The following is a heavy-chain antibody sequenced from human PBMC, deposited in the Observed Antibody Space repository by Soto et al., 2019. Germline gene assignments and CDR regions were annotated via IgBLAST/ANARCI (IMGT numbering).Heavy chain of an antibody. CDR1: GGSFSGYY. CDR2: INHSGST. CDR3: AREYYYGSGSYSDYYYYYGMDV. D-gene: IGHD3-10*01. Sequence: SETLSLTCAVYGGSFSGYYWSWIRQPPGKGLEWIGEINHSGSTNYNPSLKSRVTISVDTSKNQFSLKLSSVTAADTAVYYCAREYYYGSGSYSDYYYYYGMDVWGQGTTVTVSS. J-gene: IGHJ6*02. V-gene: IGHV4-34*01.